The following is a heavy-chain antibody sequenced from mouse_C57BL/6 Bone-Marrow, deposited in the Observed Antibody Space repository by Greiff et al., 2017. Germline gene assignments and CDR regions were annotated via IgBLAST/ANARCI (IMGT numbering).Heavy chain of an antibody. V-gene: IGHV5-17*01. J-gene: IGHJ3*01. CDR1: GFTFSDYG. Sequence: EVQLQESGGGLVKPGGSLKLSCAASGFTFSDYGMHWVRQAPEKGLEWVAYISSGSSTIYYADTVKGRFTISRDNAKNTLFLQMTSLRSEDTAMYYCARRDSNPFAYWGQGTLVTVSA. CDR2: ISSGSSTI. D-gene: IGHD2-5*01. CDR3: ARRDSNPFAY.